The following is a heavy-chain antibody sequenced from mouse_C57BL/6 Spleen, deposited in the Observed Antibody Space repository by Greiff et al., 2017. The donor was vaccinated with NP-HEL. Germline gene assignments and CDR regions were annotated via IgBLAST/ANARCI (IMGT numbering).Heavy chain of an antibody. Sequence: QVQLQQPGAELVKPGASVKMSCKASGYTFTSYWITWVKQRPGQGLEWIGDIYPGSGSTNYNAKFKSKATLTVDTSSSTAYMQLSSLTSEDSAVYYCASGGYGSSLAMDYWGQGTSVTVSS. J-gene: IGHJ4*01. CDR3: ASGGYGSSLAMDY. V-gene: IGHV1-55*01. CDR1: GYTFTSYW. CDR2: IYPGSGST. D-gene: IGHD1-1*01.